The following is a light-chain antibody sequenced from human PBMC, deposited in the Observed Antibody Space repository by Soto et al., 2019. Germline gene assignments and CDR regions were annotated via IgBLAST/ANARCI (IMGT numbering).Light chain of an antibody. CDR3: QQRSNWPPS. CDR1: QSLSSN. J-gene: IGKJ4*01. V-gene: IGKV3-15*01. Sequence: EIVMTQSPVTLSVSPGERATLSCRASQSLSSNLAWYQQKPGQAPRLLIYGASTRATGVPARFSGSGSGTEFTLTISSLQSEDFAVYYCQQRSNWPPSFGGGTKVDIK. CDR2: GAS.